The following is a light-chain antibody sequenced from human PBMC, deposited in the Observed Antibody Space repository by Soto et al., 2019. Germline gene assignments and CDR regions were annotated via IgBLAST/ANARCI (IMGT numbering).Light chain of an antibody. V-gene: IGKV1-33*01. J-gene: IGKJ5*01. CDR1: ESVRGY. CDR3: QQYDSLPLT. CDR2: DVS. Sequence: IQMTQSPSSLSASVGDRVTITCRASESVRGYLNWYQQSPGKAPKVLIFDVSNLQTGVPSRFSGGGSGTDFALTISSLEPEDIATYYCQQYDSLPLTFGQGTRLEIK.